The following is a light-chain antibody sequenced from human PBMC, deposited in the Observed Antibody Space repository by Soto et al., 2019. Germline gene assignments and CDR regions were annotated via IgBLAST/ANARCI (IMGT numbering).Light chain of an antibody. Sequence: QSALTQPASVSGSPGQSITIPCTATSSDVGNYDYVSWHQQHPGKAPKLIIYDVTNRPSGVSNRFSGSKSGSTVSLTISGLQAEDEADYYCSSYTSSSTIFGGGTKLTVI. CDR1: SSDVGNYDY. CDR2: DVT. J-gene: IGLJ2*01. V-gene: IGLV2-14*01. CDR3: SSYTSSSTI.